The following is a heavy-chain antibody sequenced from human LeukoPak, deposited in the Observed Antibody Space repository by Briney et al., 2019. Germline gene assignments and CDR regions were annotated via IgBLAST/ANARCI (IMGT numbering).Heavy chain of an antibody. CDR2: IYHSGST. CDR1: GGSISSSNW. D-gene: IGHD3-10*01. Sequence: SGTLSLTCAVSGGSISSSNWWSWVRQPPGKGLEWIGEIYHSGSTNYNPSLKSRVTISVDKSKNQFSLKLSSVTAADTAVYYCASVTDYYGSGSYRRVDAFDIWGQGTMVTVSS. V-gene: IGHV4-4*02. J-gene: IGHJ3*02. CDR3: ASVTDYYGSGSYRRVDAFDI.